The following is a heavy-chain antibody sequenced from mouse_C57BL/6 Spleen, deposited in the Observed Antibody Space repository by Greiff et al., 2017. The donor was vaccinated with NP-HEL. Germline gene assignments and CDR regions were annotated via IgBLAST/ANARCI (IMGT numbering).Heavy chain of an antibody. CDR3: ARSDYDPYYAMDY. CDR2: INPYNGDT. CDR1: GYSFTGYF. D-gene: IGHD2-4*01. V-gene: IGHV1-20*01. Sequence: VQLQQSGPELVKPGDSVKISCKASGYSFTGYFMNWVMQSHGKSLEWIGRINPYNGDTFYNQKFKGKATLTVDKSSSTAHMELRSLTSEDSAVYYCARSDYDPYYAMDYWGQGTSVTVSS. J-gene: IGHJ4*01.